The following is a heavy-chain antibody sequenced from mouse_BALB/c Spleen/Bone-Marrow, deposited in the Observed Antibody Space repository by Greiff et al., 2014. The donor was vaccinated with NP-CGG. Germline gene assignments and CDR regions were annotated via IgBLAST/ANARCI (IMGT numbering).Heavy chain of an antibody. CDR2: ISSGSSTI. CDR3: ARSGSSSGYFDY. J-gene: IGHJ2*01. Sequence: EVMLVESGGGLVQPGGSRKLSCAASGFTFGSFGMHWVRQAPEKGLEWVAYISSGSSTIYYADTVMGRFTISRDNPKNTLFLQMTSLRSEDTAMYYCARSGSSSGYFDYWGQGTTLTVSS. CDR1: GFTFGSFG. D-gene: IGHD1-1*01. V-gene: IGHV5-17*02.